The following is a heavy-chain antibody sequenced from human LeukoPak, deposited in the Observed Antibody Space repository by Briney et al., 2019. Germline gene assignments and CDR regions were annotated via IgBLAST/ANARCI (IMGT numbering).Heavy chain of an antibody. D-gene: IGHD3-16*02. CDR1: GFTFSSYA. CDR2: ISYDGSNK. J-gene: IGHJ4*02. Sequence: PGGSLRLSCAASGFTFSSYAMHWVRQAPGKGLEGVAVISYDGSNKYYADSVKGRFTISRDNAKNSVYLQMNSLRAEDTALYYCARVLGASEDYLWGSFRFWGQGTLVTVSS. CDR3: ARVLGASEDYLWGSFRF. V-gene: IGHV3-30*14.